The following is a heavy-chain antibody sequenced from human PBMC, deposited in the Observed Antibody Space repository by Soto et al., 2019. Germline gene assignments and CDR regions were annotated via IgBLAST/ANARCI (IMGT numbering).Heavy chain of an antibody. CDR1: GGSFSGYY. CDR2: INHRGST. J-gene: IGHJ4*02. CDR3: ARGGDRGYNY. Sequence: SETLSLTCAVYGGSFSGYYWSWIRQPPGEGLEWIGEINHRGSTNYNPSLKSRVTISVDTSKNQFSLKLSSVTAADTAFYYCARGGDRGYNYWGQGTLVTVSS. V-gene: IGHV4-34*01. D-gene: IGHD5-18*01.